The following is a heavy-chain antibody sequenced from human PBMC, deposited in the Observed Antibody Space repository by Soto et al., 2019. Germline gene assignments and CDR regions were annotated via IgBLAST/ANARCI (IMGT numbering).Heavy chain of an antibody. V-gene: IGHV3-21*01. CDR2: ISSSSSYI. CDR3: ARDKSSSGRPYYYYYGMDV. CDR1: GFTFSSYS. Sequence: KTGGSLRLSCAASGFTFSSYSMNWVRQAPGKGLEWVSSISSSSSYIYYADSVKGRFTISRDNAKNSLYLQMNSLRAEDTAVYYCARDKSSSGRPYYYYYGMDVWGQGTTVTVSS. J-gene: IGHJ6*02. D-gene: IGHD6-19*01.